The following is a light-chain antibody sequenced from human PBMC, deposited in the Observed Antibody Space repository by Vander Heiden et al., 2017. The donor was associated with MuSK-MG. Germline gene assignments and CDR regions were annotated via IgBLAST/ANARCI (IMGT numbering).Light chain of an antibody. CDR3: NYPAPIIYHWL. Sequence: SSELTQDPTVSVALGQTVRITCQGDSLRGYYATWYQQKPGQAPVVVIYGKNNRHSGIPDRFSGSNSGNTAYLNTTGAQAEDEAHDYCNYPAPIIYHWLFGGGTKLTVL. CDR2: GKN. CDR1: SLRGYY. J-gene: IGLJ2*01. V-gene: IGLV3-19*01.